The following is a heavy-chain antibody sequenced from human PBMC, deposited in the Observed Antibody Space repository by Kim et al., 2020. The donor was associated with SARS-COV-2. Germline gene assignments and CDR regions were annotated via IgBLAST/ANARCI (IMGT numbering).Heavy chain of an antibody. CDR2: ISSSSSYI. D-gene: IGHD3-9*01. J-gene: IGHJ6*02. V-gene: IGHV3-21*01. Sequence: GGSLRLSCAASGFTFSSYSMNWVRQAPGKGLEWVSSISSSSSYIYYADSVKGRFTISRDNAKNSLYLQMNSLRAEDTAVYYCARDLPAPMTGYSSSYYYYGMDVWGQGTTVTVSS. CDR3: ARDLPAPMTGYSSSYYYYGMDV. CDR1: GFTFSSYS.